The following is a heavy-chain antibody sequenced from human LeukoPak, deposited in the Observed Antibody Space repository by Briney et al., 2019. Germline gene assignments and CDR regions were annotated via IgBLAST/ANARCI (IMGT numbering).Heavy chain of an antibody. J-gene: IGHJ4*02. Sequence: SETLXLTCAVXXXXXXGXYXSXIRQPXXXXXXWIGEINHSGSTNYNPSLKSRVTISVDTSKNQFSLKLSSVTAADTAVYYCARSLAYAMGLFWGQGTLVTVSS. CDR3: ARSLAYAMGLF. CDR1: XXXXXGXY. CDR2: INHSGST. V-gene: IGHV4-34*01. D-gene: IGHD2-8*01.